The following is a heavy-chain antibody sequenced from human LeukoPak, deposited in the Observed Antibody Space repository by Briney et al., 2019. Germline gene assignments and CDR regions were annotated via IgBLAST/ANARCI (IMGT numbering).Heavy chain of an antibody. D-gene: IGHD5-12*01. CDR3: ARARPSMWIDY. V-gene: IGHV3-30*04. J-gene: IGHJ4*02. Sequence: GGSLRLSCAASGFTFSSYAMHWVRQAPGKGLEWVAVISYDGSNKYYADSVKGRFTISRDNSKNTLYLQMNNLRAEDTAVYYCARARPSMWIDYWGQGTLVTVSS. CDR2: ISYDGSNK. CDR1: GFTFSSYA.